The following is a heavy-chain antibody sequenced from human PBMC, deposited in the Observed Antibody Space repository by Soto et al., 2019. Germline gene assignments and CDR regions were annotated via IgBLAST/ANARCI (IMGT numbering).Heavy chain of an antibody. CDR1: GGTFSSYA. D-gene: IGHD6-19*01. J-gene: IGHJ6*02. V-gene: IGHV1-69*01. Sequence: QVQLVQSGAEVKKPGSSVKVSCKASGGTFSSYAISWVRQAPGQGLEWMGGIIPIFGTANYAQKFQGRVTITADESTSTAYMERSSRRSEDTAVYYCARGGYSSGWDYYYGMDVWGQGTTVTVSS. CDR3: ARGGYSSGWDYYYGMDV. CDR2: IIPIFGTA.